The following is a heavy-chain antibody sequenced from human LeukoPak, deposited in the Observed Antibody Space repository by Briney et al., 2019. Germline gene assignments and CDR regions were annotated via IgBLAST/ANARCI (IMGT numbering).Heavy chain of an antibody. D-gene: IGHD2-2*01. CDR3: ARSIVVPAAISGAFDI. Sequence: GGSLKLSCAASGFTFSSYSMNWVRQAPGKGLEWVSSISSSNSFIFYADSVKGRFTISRDNAKNSLYLQMNSLRAEDTALYYCARSIVVPAAISGAFDIWGQGTIVTVSS. CDR2: ISSSNSFI. CDR1: GFTFSSYS. V-gene: IGHV3-21*01. J-gene: IGHJ3*02.